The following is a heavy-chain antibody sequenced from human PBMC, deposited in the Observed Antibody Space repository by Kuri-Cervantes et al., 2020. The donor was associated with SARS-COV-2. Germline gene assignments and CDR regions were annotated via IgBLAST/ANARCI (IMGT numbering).Heavy chain of an antibody. CDR1: GFTFSDYY. CDR3: ARVDIVATTPYFDY. D-gene: IGHD5-12*01. J-gene: IGHJ4*02. CDR2: ISSSGSTI. V-gene: IGHV3-11*01. Sequence: GESLKLSCAASGFTFSDYYMSWIRQAPGKGLEWVSYISSSGSTIYYADSVKGRFTISRDNAKNSLYLQMNSLRAEDTAVYYCARVDIVATTPYFDYWGQGTLVTVSS.